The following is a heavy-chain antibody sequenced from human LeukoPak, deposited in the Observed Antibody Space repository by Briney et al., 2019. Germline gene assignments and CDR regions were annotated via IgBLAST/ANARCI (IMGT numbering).Heavy chain of an antibody. Sequence: NSSETLSLTCAVYGGSFSGYYWSWIRQPPGKGLEWVGEINHSGSTNYNPSLNSRVTISVDTSKNQFSLKLSSVTAADTAVYYCARATYCSGDSCYSGIFDYWGQGTLVTVSS. CDR1: GGSFSGYY. CDR2: INHSGST. CDR3: ARATYCSGDSCYSGIFDY. J-gene: IGHJ4*02. V-gene: IGHV4-34*01. D-gene: IGHD2-15*01.